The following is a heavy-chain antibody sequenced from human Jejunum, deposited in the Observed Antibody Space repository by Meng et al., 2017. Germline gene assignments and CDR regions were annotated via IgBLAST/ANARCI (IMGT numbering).Heavy chain of an antibody. CDR1: GGSISSSSFY. J-gene: IGHJ2*01. CDR2: IDYTEYT. V-gene: IGHV4-39*01. CDR3: ARGPYTHGHFWYFDL. Sequence: QLQVQESGSGLVKPLETLSLTCTVSGGSISSSSFYWVWIRQPPGMGLEWIGSIDYTEYTHFNASLKSRVTMSIDTSRKQISLMLSSVTAADTAVYYCARGPYTHGHFWYFDLWGRGTLVTVSS. D-gene: IGHD5-18*01.